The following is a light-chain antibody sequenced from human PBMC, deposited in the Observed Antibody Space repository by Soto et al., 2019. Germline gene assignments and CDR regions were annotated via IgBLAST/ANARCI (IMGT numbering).Light chain of an antibody. CDR1: SSNIGAAYD. CDR3: QSYDSSLSGWV. J-gene: IGLJ3*02. CDR2: GNN. Sequence: VLTQPPSVSGVPGQKVTISCTRSSSNIGAAYDVHWYQHLPGTAPKLLIYGNNNRPSGVPDRFSGSKSGTSASLAITGLQAEDEADYYCQSYDSSLSGWVFGGGTKLTVL. V-gene: IGLV1-40*01.